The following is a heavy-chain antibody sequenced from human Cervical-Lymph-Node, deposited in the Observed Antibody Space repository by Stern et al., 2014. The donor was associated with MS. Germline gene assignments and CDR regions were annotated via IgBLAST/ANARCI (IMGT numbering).Heavy chain of an antibody. Sequence: ESGPALVKPTQTLTLTCTFSGFSLDTSGLSVSWIRQPPGKALEWLARVGWDGDKYHNTSLKTRLTISRDTANNQVVLTMTNVDSVDTATYYCARCVVAATPSFHYYNYGVDVWGQGTTVTVSS. CDR1: GFSLDTSGLS. CDR3: ARCVVAATPSFHYYNYGVDV. V-gene: IGHV2-70*11. J-gene: IGHJ6*02. D-gene: IGHD2-15*01. CDR2: VGWDGDK.